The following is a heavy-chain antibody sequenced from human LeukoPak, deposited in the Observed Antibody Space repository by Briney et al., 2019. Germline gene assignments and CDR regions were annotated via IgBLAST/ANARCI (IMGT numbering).Heavy chain of an antibody. V-gene: IGHV3-15*01. CDR3: TTDRTIVVVTTSGHY. J-gene: IGHJ4*02. D-gene: IGHD2-21*02. CDR1: GFTFSNAW. Sequence: GGSLRLSCAASGFTFSNAWMSWVRQAPGRGLEWVGRIKSKSDGGTTDYAAPVKGRFTISSDDSKNTLYLQMNSLKTEDTAVYYCTTDRTIVVVTTSGHYWGQGILVTVSS. CDR2: IKSKSDGGTT.